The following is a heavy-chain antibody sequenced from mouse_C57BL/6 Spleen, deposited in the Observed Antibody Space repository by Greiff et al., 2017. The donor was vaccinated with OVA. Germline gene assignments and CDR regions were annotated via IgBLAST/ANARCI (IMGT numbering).Heavy chain of an antibody. D-gene: IGHD1-1*01. CDR1: GYSIPSDY. CDR2: ISYSGST. CDR3: ARITTVVPYYFDY. V-gene: IGHV3-8*01. J-gene: IGHJ2*01. Sequence: DVMLVESGPGLAQPSQTLSLTCSVTGYSIPSDYWNWIRKFPGNKLEYMGYISYSGSTYSTPSLKSRISITRDTSKNQYYLQLNSVTTEDTATYYCARITTVVPYYFDYWGQGTTLTVSS.